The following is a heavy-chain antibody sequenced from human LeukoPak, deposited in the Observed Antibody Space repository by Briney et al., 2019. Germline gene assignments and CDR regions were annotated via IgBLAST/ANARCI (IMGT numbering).Heavy chain of an antibody. V-gene: IGHV3-48*03. J-gene: IGHJ4*02. Sequence: GGSLRLSCAASGFTYSSYEMNWVRQAPGKGLEWVSYISSSGSTIYYADSVKGRFTISRDNAKNSLYLQMNSLRAEDTAVYYCARGGGSGYSDYWGQGTLVTVSS. CDR3: ARGGGSGYSDY. CDR1: GFTYSSYE. D-gene: IGHD5-12*01. CDR2: ISSSGSTI.